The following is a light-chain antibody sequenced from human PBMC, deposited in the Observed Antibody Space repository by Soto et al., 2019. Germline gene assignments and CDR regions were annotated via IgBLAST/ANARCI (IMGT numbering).Light chain of an antibody. V-gene: IGKV3-15*01. Sequence: EIVMTQSPATLSLSPGERAALSCRASQSINSALAWYQQKPVQPPRLLIYGASTRATGVPARFTGSESGSDFTLTISGLQSEDFAVYYCQQGHNWPLTFGQGTRLEI. J-gene: IGKJ2*01. CDR3: QQGHNWPLT. CDR2: GAS. CDR1: QSINSA.